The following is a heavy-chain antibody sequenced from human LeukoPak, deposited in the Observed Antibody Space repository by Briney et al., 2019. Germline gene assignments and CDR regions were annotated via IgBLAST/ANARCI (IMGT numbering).Heavy chain of an antibody. CDR1: GFTFSSYG. Sequence: PGGSLRLSCAASGFTFSSYGMHWVRQAPGKGLEWVAVISYDGSNKYYADSVKGRFTISRDNSKNTLYLQMNSLRAEDTAVYYCAKDRRGYSGYDYAGRGYYFDYWGQGTLVTVSS. J-gene: IGHJ4*02. CDR2: ISYDGSNK. V-gene: IGHV3-30*18. D-gene: IGHD5-12*01. CDR3: AKDRRGYSGYDYAGRGYYFDY.